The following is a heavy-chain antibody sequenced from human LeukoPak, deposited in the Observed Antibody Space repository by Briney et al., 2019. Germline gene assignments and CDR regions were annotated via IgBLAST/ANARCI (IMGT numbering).Heavy chain of an antibody. J-gene: IGHJ6*03. CDR2: IKQDGSEE. Sequence: PGGSLRLSCAASGFSFSSFWMSWVRQAPGKGLEWVANIKQDGSEEYYVDSVKGRFTISRDNAKNSLYLQMNSLRAEDTAVYYCARPYSSSLVYYYYYMDVWGKGTTVTISS. V-gene: IGHV3-7*01. CDR3: ARPYSSSLVYYYYYMDV. D-gene: IGHD6-13*01. CDR1: GFSFSSFW.